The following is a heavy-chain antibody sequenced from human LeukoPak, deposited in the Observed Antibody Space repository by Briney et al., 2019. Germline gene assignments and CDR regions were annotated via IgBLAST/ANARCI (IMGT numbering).Heavy chain of an antibody. Sequence: GASVKVSCKASGYTFTSYVISWVRQAPGQRLEWMGWISAYNGNTNYAQKLQGRVTMTTDTSTSTAYMELRSLRSDDTAVYYCAREYCTGGVCFHYMDVWGKGTTVTVSS. CDR1: GYTFTSYV. CDR2: ISAYNGNT. V-gene: IGHV1-18*01. CDR3: AREYCTGGVCFHYMDV. J-gene: IGHJ6*03. D-gene: IGHD2-8*02.